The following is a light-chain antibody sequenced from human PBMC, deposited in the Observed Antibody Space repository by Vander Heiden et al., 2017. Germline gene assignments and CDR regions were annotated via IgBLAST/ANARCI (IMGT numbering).Light chain of an antibody. Sequence: QSALTQPASMSGSPGQSIPISCTGSSSDVGGYNYLSWYQQHPGKAPKLIIYDVTKRPSGVSNRFSASKSGNTASLTISGLQAEDEADYYCSSYTTSSTLVFGGGTKLTVL. V-gene: IGLV2-14*01. J-gene: IGLJ2*01. CDR1: SSDVGGYNY. CDR2: DVT. CDR3: SSYTTSSTLV.